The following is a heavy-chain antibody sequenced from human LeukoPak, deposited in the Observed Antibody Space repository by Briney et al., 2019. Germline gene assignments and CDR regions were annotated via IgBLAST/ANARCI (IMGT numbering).Heavy chain of an antibody. D-gene: IGHD5-24*01. V-gene: IGHV4-39*07. J-gene: IGHJ4*02. CDR2: IYYSGST. CDR3: ARGWLQSGFDY. Sequence: SETLSLTCTVSGGSISSSSYYWGWIRQPPGKGLEWIGSIYYSGSTYYNPSLKSRVTISVDMSKNQFSLQLNSVTPEDTAVYYCARGWLQSGFDYWGQGTLVTVSS. CDR1: GGSISSSSYY.